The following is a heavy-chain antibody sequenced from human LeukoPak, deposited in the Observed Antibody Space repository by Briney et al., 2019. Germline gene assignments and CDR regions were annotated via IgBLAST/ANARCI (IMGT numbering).Heavy chain of an antibody. CDR2: IIPIFGIA. Sequence: SVKVSCKASGGTFSSYAISWVRQAPGQGLEWMERIIPIFGIANYAQKFQGRVTITADKSTSIAYMELSSLRSEDTAVYYCARDIVVVPPILGLYYSYGMDVWGQGTTVTVSS. V-gene: IGHV1-69*04. CDR1: GGTFSSYA. D-gene: IGHD2-2*01. CDR3: ARDIVVVPPILGLYYSYGMDV. J-gene: IGHJ6*02.